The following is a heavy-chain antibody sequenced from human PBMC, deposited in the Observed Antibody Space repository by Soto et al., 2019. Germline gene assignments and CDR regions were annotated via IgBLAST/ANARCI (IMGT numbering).Heavy chain of an antibody. CDR2: IIPIFGTA. D-gene: IGHD6-19*01. CDR1: GGTFSSYA. Sequence: QVQLVQSGAEVKKPGSSVKVSCKASGGTFSSYAISWVRQAPGQGLEWMGGIIPIFGTANYAQKFQGRVTITADESTSTAYMELSSLRSEDTAVYYCARDSKLGLGSGWFPGRYYFDYWGQGTLVTVSS. V-gene: IGHV1-69*01. CDR3: ARDSKLGLGSGWFPGRYYFDY. J-gene: IGHJ4*02.